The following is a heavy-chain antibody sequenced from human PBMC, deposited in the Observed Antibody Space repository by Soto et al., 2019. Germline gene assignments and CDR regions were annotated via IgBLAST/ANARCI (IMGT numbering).Heavy chain of an antibody. V-gene: IGHV1-18*04. CDR1: GYTFTNHG. J-gene: IGHJ3*02. CDR3: ARDRVAGIWGDAFDI. CDR2: INPYNANT. Sequence: ASVKVSCKTSGYTFTNHGINWVRQAPGQGLEWMGWINPYNANTNYAQKLQGRVTMTTDTSTSTAYMDLRSLTSDDTAVYYCARDRVAGIWGDAFDIWGKGTRGTVSS. D-gene: IGHD3-16*01.